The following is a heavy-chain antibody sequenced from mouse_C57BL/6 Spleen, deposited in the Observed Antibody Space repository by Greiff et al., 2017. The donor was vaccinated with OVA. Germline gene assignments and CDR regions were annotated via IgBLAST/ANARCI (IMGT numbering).Heavy chain of an antibody. J-gene: IGHJ4*01. CDR2: VDPEDGDT. V-gene: IGHV14-1*01. CDR1: GFNIKDYY. CDR3: TTAIWPYAMDY. Sequence: EVQLQESGAELVRPGASVKLSCTASGFNIKDYYMHWVKQRPEQGLEWIGRVDPEDGDTEYAPKFQGKATMTADTSSNTSYLQLSSLTSEDTAVYYCTTAIWPYAMDYWGQGTSVTVSS.